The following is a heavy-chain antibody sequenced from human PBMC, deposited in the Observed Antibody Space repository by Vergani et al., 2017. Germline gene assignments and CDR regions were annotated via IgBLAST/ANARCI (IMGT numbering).Heavy chain of an antibody. CDR2: IDPSDSYT. CDR1: GYSFTSYW. J-gene: IGHJ4*02. V-gene: IGHV5-10-1*03. Sequence: EVQLVQSGAEVKKPGESLRISCKGSGYSFTSYWISWVRQMPGKGLEWMGRIDPSDSYTNYSPSFQGHVTISADKSISTAYLQWSSLKASDTAMYYCARDLGERPFWSGYYTGGAIDYWGQGTLVTVSS. D-gene: IGHD3-3*01. CDR3: ARDLGERPFWSGYYTGGAIDY.